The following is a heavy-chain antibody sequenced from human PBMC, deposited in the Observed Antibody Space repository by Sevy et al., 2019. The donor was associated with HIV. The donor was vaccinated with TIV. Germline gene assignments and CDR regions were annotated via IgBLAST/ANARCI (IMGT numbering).Heavy chain of an antibody. CDR3: ARAKLPTHIVVVTAIPNWFDP. CDR1: GFTFSSYA. V-gene: IGHV3-30-3*01. J-gene: IGHJ5*02. Sequence: GGSLRLSCAASGFTFSSYAMHWVRQAPGKGLEWVAVISYDGSNKYYADSVKGRFTISRDNPKNTLYLQMNSLRAEDTAVYYCARAKLPTHIVVVTAIPNWFDPWGQGTLVTVSS. D-gene: IGHD2-21*02. CDR2: ISYDGSNK.